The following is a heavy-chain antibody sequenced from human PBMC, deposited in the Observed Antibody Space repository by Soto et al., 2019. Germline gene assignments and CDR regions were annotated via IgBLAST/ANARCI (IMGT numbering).Heavy chain of an antibody. J-gene: IGHJ4*02. CDR1: GFTFSSYW. CDR3: ARAVGGAAADY. D-gene: IGHD6-13*01. CDR2: INSDGSST. V-gene: IGHV3-74*01. Sequence: GGSLRLSCAASGFTFSSYWMHWVRQAPGKGLVWVSRINSDGSSTSYADSVKGRFTISRDNAKNTLYLQMNSLRAEDTAVYYCARAVGGAAADYWGQGTLVTVSS.